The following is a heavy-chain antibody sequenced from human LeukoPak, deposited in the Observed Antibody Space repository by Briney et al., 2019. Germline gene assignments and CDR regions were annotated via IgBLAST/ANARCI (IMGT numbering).Heavy chain of an antibody. Sequence: RASVTVSCTASGYTFTSYYMHWVRQAPGQGLEWMGIINPSGGSTSYAQKFQGRVTMTRDTSTSTVYMELSSLRSEDTAVYYCARTPTVPNYYYYGMDVWGQGTTVTVSS. J-gene: IGHJ6*02. V-gene: IGHV1-46*01. CDR2: INPSGGST. CDR3: ARTPTVPNYYYYGMDV. D-gene: IGHD4-17*01. CDR1: GYTFTSYY.